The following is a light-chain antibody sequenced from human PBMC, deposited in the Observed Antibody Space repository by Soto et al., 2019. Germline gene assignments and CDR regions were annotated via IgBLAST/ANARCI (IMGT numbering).Light chain of an antibody. J-gene: IGKJ2*01. V-gene: IGKV4-1*01. CDR3: QQYYRIPGN. CDR1: QSVLYSSNNKNF. Sequence: DIVMTQSPDSLAVSLGERATINCKSSQSVLYSSNNKNFLAWYQQKPGQPPKLLIYWASTRESGVPDRFRGIVSATDFTLTISSLQAEDLSVYYFQQYYRIPGNFGQGTKQAIK. CDR2: WAS.